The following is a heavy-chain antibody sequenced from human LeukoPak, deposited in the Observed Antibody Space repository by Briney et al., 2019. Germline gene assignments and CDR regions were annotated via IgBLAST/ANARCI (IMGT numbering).Heavy chain of an antibody. CDR1: GGSISSSSYY. CDR3: ARDSSGYYLVQYWYFDL. J-gene: IGHJ2*01. Sequence: PSETLSLTCTVSGGSISSSSYYWGWIRQPPGKGLEWIGSIYYSGSTYYNPSLKSRVTISVDTSRNQFSLKLSSVTAADTAVYYCARDSSGYYLVQYWYFDLWGRGTLVTVSS. D-gene: IGHD3-22*01. CDR2: IYYSGST. V-gene: IGHV4-39*07.